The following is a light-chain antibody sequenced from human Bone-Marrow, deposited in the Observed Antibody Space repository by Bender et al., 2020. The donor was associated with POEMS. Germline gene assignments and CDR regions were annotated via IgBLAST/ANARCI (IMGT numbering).Light chain of an antibody. V-gene: IGLV2-23*02. CDR2: EVS. Sequence: QSALTQAASVSGSPGQSITISCTGTSSDVGGYNLVSWYQQPPGKVPKVVIYEVSQRPSGVSSRFSGSKSGNTASLTISGLQAEDEADYYCCSYAGNFYVFGTGTKVTVL. CDR3: CSYAGNFYV. J-gene: IGLJ1*01. CDR1: SSDVGGYNL.